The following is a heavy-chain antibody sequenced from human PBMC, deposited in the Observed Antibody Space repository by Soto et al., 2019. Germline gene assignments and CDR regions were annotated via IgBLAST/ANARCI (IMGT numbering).Heavy chain of an antibody. D-gene: IGHD3-10*01. V-gene: IGHV3-21*06. CDR1: GFTFSSHA. CDR3: ARDPLWFGEIGYFDY. J-gene: IGHJ4*02. CDR2: IDSSSSFI. Sequence: PGGSLRLSCAASGFTFSSHAMNWVRQAPGKGLEWISSIDSSSSFIYYADSVKGRFTISRDNAKNSVFLHMSSLRADDTAVYYCARDPLWFGEIGYFDYWGQGALVTASS.